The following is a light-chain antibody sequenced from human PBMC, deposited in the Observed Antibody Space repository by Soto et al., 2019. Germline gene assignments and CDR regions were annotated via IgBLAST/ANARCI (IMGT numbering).Light chain of an antibody. V-gene: IGLV2-11*01. CDR1: SSDVGGYNY. J-gene: IGLJ1*01. Sequence: QSVLTQPRSVSGSPGQSVTISCTGTSSDVGGYNYVSWYQQHPGKAPKLMIYDVSKRPSGVPDRFSGSKSGNTASLTSSGLQAEDEADYYCCSYAGSYTFYVFGTGTKLTVL. CDR2: DVS. CDR3: CSYAGSYTFYV.